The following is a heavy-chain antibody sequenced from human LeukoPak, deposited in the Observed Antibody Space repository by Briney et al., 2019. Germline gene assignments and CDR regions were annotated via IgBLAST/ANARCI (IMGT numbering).Heavy chain of an antibody. CDR3: AKDEGYGGDHAFDI. V-gene: IGHV3-30*18. CDR2: ISYDGSNK. Sequence: RGSLRLSCAASGFTFSSYGMHWVRQAPGKGLEWVAVISYDGSNKYYADSVKGRFTISRDNSKNTLYLQMNSLRAEDTAVYYCAKDEGYGGDHAFDIWGQGTMVTVSS. CDR1: GFTFSSYG. J-gene: IGHJ3*02. D-gene: IGHD4-23*01.